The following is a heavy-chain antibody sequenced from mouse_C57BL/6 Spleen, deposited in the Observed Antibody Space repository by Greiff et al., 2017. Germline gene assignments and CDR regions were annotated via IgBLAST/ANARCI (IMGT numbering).Heavy chain of an antibody. Sequence: EVQLVESGGGLVKPGGSLKLSCAASGFTFSDYGMHWVRQAPEQGLEWVAYISSGSSTIYYADTVKGRFTISRDNAKNTLFLQMTSLRSEDTAMYYCARPTYRNYGWFAYWGQGTLVTVSA. CDR2: ISSGSSTI. CDR3: ARPTYRNYGWFAY. J-gene: IGHJ3*01. D-gene: IGHD2-5*01. V-gene: IGHV5-17*01. CDR1: GFTFSDYG.